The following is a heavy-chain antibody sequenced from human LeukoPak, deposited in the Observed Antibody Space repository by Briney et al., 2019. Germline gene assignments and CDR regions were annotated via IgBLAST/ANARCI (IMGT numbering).Heavy chain of an antibody. D-gene: IGHD5-18*01. CDR1: GFPFETNA. CDR3: AKDWIQFNRVFDCFDS. Sequence: PGGSLRLSCATSGFPFETNAMSWVRQAPGKGLEWVATIGNTETFYADSVTGRFTISRDSSKNTVNLQMNRLRVEDTAIYYCAKDWIQFNRVFDCFDSWAREPWSPSPQ. J-gene: IGHJ4*02. CDR2: IGNTET. V-gene: IGHV3-23*01.